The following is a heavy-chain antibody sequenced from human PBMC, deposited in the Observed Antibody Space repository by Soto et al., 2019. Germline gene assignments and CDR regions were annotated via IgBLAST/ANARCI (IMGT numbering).Heavy chain of an antibody. D-gene: IGHD6-13*01. CDR2: TYHSGNP. J-gene: IGHJ5*02. V-gene: IGHV4-30-2*01. CDR1: GDTISTGGYS. Sequence: SETLSLTCGVSGDTISTGGYSWAWIRQPPGKALEWIGHTYHSGNPYYNPSLKSRVIISVDRSKNQFSLKVSSVTAADTAVYYCARGGLYSSSWYWNFWFDPWGQGTLVTVSS. CDR3: ARGGLYSSSWYWNFWFDP.